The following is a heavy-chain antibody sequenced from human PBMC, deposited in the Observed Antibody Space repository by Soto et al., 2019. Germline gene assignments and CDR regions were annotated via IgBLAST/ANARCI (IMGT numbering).Heavy chain of an antibody. V-gene: IGHV4-30-4*01. D-gene: IGHD2-15*01. CDR3: ARSGVVVAAVNWFDP. CDR2: IYYSGST. Sequence: PSETLSLTCTVSGGSISSGDYYWSWIRQPPGKGLEWIGYIYYSGSTYYNPSLKSRVTISVDTSKNQSSLKLSSVTAADTAVYYCARSGVVVAAVNWFDPWGQGTLVTVSS. J-gene: IGHJ5*02. CDR1: GGSISSGDYY.